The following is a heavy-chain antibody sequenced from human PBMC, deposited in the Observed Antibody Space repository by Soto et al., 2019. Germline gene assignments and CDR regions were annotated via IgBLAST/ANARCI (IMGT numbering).Heavy chain of an antibody. Sequence: EVQLVESGGGLVKPGGSLRLSCAASGFTFTNAWMKWVRQTPGKGLEWVGRVRSKTDGGTADYSAPVKGRFTISRDESNDTLYRQMNSLETEDIGLYYCATDGGSDWSGAHYWGQGTLVTVSP. CDR3: ATDGGSDWSGAHY. V-gene: IGHV3-15*07. CDR2: VRSKTDGGTA. J-gene: IGHJ4*02. D-gene: IGHD6-19*01. CDR1: GFTFTNAW.